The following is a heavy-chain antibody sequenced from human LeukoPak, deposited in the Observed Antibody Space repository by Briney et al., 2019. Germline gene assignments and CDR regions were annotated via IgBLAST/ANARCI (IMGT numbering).Heavy chain of an antibody. J-gene: IGHJ6*03. D-gene: IGHD3-3*01. V-gene: IGHV1-18*01. CDR2: ISAYNGNT. Sequence: GASVKVSCKASGYTFTSYGISWVRQAPGQGLEWMGWISAYNGNTNYAQKLQGRVTMTTDTSTSTAYMELRSLRSDDTAVYYCARDRSLEWFNYYYYYMDVWGKGITVTVSS. CDR1: GYTFTSYG. CDR3: ARDRSLEWFNYYYYYMDV.